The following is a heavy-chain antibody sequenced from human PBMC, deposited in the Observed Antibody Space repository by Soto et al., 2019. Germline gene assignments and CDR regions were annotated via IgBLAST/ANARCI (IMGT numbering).Heavy chain of an antibody. Sequence: SETLSLTFAVSGGSISTNNCWNLVRQPPGTGLEWIGEIYHSGTTNYNPSLKSRVTISLDKSTNQFSLTLNSVTAADTAVYYCARRRITTFGVVITGYGMDVWGQGTTVTAP. CDR2: IYHSGTT. D-gene: IGHD3-3*01. CDR3: ARRRITTFGVVITGYGMDV. CDR1: GGSISTNNC. J-gene: IGHJ6*02. V-gene: IGHV4-4*02.